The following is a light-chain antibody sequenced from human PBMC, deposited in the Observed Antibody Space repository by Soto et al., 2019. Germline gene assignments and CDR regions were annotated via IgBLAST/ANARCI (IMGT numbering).Light chain of an antibody. J-gene: IGKJ1*01. CDR3: QQYGSPPPP. CDR2: EAS. CDR1: QSVSSSY. V-gene: IGKV3-20*01. Sequence: ELVLTQSPGTLSLSPGERATLSCRASQSVSSSYVAWYQQKPGQAPRLLIYEASIRAIVIPDRFSGSGSGTDFALTISRLEPEDFAVYHCQQYGSPPPPFGQGSKVEIK.